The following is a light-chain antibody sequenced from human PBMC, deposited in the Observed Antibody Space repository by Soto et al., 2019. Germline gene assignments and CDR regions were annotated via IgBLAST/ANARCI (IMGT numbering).Light chain of an antibody. CDR3: ATWDDSLNVA. J-gene: IGLJ2*01. CDR2: SND. Sequence: QSVLTQSPSASGTPGQRVSISCSGSTSNIGTNTVSWYQHVPGTTPKLLIYSNDQRPSAVPGRFSGSKSGTSASLAISGLLSEDEADYYCATWDDSLNVAFGGGTKLTV. V-gene: IGLV1-44*01. CDR1: TSNIGTNT.